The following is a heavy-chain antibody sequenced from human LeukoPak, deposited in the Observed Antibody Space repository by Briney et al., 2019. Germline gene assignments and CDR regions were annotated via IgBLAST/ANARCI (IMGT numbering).Heavy chain of an antibody. Sequence: GGSLRLSCAASGYTFTSYYLHWVRQAPGQGLEWMGIINPSGGSTSYAQKFQGRVTTTRDTSTSTVYMELSSLRSEDTAVYYCARYDSSGYYNDYWGQGTLVTASS. CDR2: INPSGGST. D-gene: IGHD3-22*01. J-gene: IGHJ4*02. V-gene: IGHV1-46*01. CDR3: ARYDSSGYYNDY. CDR1: GYTFTSYY.